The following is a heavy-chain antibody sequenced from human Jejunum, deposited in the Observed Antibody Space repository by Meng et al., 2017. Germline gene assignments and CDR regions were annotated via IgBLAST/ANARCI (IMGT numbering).Heavy chain of an antibody. D-gene: IGHD6-19*01. CDR3: AKDRTVGGMKVVGDY. V-gene: IGHV3-23*01. CDR1: GFTLTNYV. Sequence: GESLKISCVATGFTLTNYVMGWVRQAPGRGLEWVSTISARGDSTYSADSVKGRFTISRDKSKNTLYLQMHSLRAEDTAIYYCAKDRTVGGMKVVGDYWGLGTLVTVSS. J-gene: IGHJ4*02. CDR2: ISARGDST.